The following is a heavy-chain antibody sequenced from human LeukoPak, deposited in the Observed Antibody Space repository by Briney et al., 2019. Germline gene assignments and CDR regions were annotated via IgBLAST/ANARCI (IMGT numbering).Heavy chain of an antibody. CDR2: ISESGTYT. CDR3: ARDRALGGGGHRY. D-gene: IGHD4-23*01. Sequence: GGSLRLSCAASGFTFSDYYMSWIRQAPGKRPEWISFISESGTYTNYADSVKGRFTISRDNAKNSLYLQMNSLTAEDTALYFCARDRALGGGGHRYWGQGTLVTVSS. J-gene: IGHJ4*02. V-gene: IGHV3-11*06. CDR1: GFTFSDYY.